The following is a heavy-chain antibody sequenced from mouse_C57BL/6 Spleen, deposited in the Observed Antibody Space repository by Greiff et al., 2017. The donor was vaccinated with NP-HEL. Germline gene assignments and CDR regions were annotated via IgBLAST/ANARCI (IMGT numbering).Heavy chain of an antibody. Sequence: EVKLMESGGGLVQPGGSLKLSCAASGFTFSDYYMYWVRQTPEKRLEWVAYISNGGGSTYYPDTVKGRFTISRDNAKNTLYLQMSRLKSEDTAMYYCARSLGSSYGYAMDYWGQGTSVTVSS. CDR1: GFTFSDYY. D-gene: IGHD1-1*01. CDR2: ISNGGGST. J-gene: IGHJ4*01. V-gene: IGHV5-12*01. CDR3: ARSLGSSYGYAMDY.